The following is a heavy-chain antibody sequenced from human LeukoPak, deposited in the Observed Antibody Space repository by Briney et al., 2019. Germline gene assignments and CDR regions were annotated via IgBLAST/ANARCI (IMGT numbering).Heavy chain of an antibody. D-gene: IGHD4/OR15-4a*01. V-gene: IGHV1-2*02. CDR3: ARADPPTIGDDY. Sequence: SSVKVSCKASGYTFTGYYMHWVRQAPGQGLEWMGWINPNSGGTNYAQKFQGRVTMTRDTSISTAYMELSRLRSDDTAVYYCARADPPTIGDDYWGQGTLVTVSS. CDR1: GYTFTGYY. CDR2: INPNSGGT. J-gene: IGHJ4*02.